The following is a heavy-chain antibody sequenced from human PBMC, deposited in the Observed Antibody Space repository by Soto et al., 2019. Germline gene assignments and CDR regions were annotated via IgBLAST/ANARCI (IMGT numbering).Heavy chain of an antibody. V-gene: IGHV4-30-4*01. J-gene: IGHJ4*02. D-gene: IGHD5-12*01. CDR2: IYYSGST. CDR3: DRGGDIVATIRPGQFDY. CDR1: GGSISNGDYY. Sequence: SETLSLTCTVSGGSISNGDYYWSWIRQPPGKGLEWIGYIYYSGSTYYNPSLKSRVTISVDTSKNQFSLKLSSVTAADTAVYYCDRGGDIVATIRPGQFDYWRKGTLV.